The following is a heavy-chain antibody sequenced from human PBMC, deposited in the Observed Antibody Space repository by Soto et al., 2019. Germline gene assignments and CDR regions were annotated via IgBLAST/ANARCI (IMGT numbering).Heavy chain of an antibody. CDR1: GGTFSSYA. Sequence: GASVKVSCKASGGTFSSYAISWVRPAPGQGLEWMGGIIPIFGTANYAQKFQGRVTITADESTSTAYMELSSLRSEDTAVYYCARVTVPVFSGSYSFDYWGQGTLVTVPQ. J-gene: IGHJ4*02. CDR3: ARVTVPVFSGSYSFDY. D-gene: IGHD1-26*01. CDR2: IIPIFGTA. V-gene: IGHV1-69*13.